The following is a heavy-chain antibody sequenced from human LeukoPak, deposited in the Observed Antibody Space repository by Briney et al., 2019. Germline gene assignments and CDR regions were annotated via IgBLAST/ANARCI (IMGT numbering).Heavy chain of an antibody. CDR2: IKQDGSEK. Sequence: GGSLRLSCAASGFTFSSYWMSWVRQAPGKGLEWVANIKQDGSEKYYVDSVKGRFTISRDNAKNSLYLQMNSLRAEDTAVYYCAREDRARRNYGGNSGGSDYWGQGTLVTVSS. CDR3: AREDRARRNYGGNSGGSDY. D-gene: IGHD4-23*01. V-gene: IGHV3-7*01. J-gene: IGHJ4*02. CDR1: GFTFSSYW.